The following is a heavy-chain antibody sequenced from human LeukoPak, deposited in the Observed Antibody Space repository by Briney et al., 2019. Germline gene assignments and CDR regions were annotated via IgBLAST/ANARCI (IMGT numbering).Heavy chain of an antibody. CDR3: AKDIYYYDSSGYYWPFDY. Sequence: GGSLRLSCAASGFTFSSYSMNWVRQALGKGLEWVSSISSSSSYIYYADSVKGRFTISRDNAKNSLYLQMNSLRAEDTAVYYCAKDIYYYDSSGYYWPFDYWGQGTLVTVSS. CDR1: GFTFSSYS. CDR2: ISSSSSYI. J-gene: IGHJ4*02. D-gene: IGHD3-22*01. V-gene: IGHV3-21*04.